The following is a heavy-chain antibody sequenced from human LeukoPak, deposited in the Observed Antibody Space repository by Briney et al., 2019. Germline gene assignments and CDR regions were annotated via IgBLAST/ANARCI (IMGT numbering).Heavy chain of an antibody. Sequence: SETLSLTCDVYSGSFGGYYWSWIRQPPGKGLEWIGEINHSGSTSYNPSLKSRVSISVDASKNQFSLKLSSVTAADTAVYYCARTLYDFWTPSFDYWGQGTLVTVSS. V-gene: IGHV4-34*01. CDR1: SGSFGGYY. CDR2: INHSGST. CDR3: ARTLYDFWTPSFDY. D-gene: IGHD3-3*01. J-gene: IGHJ4*02.